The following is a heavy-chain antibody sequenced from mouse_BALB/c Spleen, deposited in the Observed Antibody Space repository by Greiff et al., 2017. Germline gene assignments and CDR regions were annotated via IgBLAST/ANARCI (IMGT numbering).Heavy chain of an antibody. CDR3: ARKRYDGYYAMDY. CDR2: ISSGSSTI. J-gene: IGHJ4*01. Sequence: EVHLVESGGGLVQPGGSRKLSCAASGFTFSSFGMHWVRQAPEKGLEWVAYISSGSSTIYYADTVKGRFTISRDNPKNTLFLQMTSLRSEDTAMYYCARKRYDGYYAMDYWGQGTSVTVSS. V-gene: IGHV5-17*02. D-gene: IGHD2-14*01. CDR1: GFTFSSFG.